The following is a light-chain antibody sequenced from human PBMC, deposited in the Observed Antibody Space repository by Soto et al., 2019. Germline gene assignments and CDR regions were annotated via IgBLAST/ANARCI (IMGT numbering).Light chain of an antibody. J-gene: IGKJ4*01. CDR3: QQLNSYPLT. CDR2: AAS. Sequence: DIKLNQSPSFLSASVGDRVTTTCRASQGISSYLAWYQQKPGKAPKLLIYAASTLQSGVPSRFSGSGSGTEFTLTISSLQPEDFATYYCQQLNSYPLTFGGGTKV. CDR1: QGISSY. V-gene: IGKV1-9*01.